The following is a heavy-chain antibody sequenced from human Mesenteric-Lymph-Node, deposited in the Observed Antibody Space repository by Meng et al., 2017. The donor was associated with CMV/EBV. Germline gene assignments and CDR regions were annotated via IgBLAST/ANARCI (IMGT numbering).Heavy chain of an antibody. Sequence: SETLSLTCTVSGYSISSGYYWGWIRQPPGKGLEWSGYIYYSGSTNYTHSLKSRVTISVDTSKNQFSLKLSSVTAADTAVYYCARPSERDYYYGMDVWGQGTTVTVSS. D-gene: IGHD3-3*01. V-gene: IGHV4-61*01. CDR3: ARPSERDYYYGMDV. CDR2: IYYSGST. CDR1: GYSISSGYY. J-gene: IGHJ6*02.